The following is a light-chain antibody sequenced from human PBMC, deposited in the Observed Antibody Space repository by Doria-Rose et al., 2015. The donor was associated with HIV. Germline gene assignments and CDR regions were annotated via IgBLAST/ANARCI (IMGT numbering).Light chain of an antibody. CDR3: HQYGTSWT. Sequence: TQSPGTLSLSPGGRATLSCRASQSFSSTYLAWYQQKPGQAPSLLIYDGSTRATGIPDRFSASGSGTDFTRTINRLEPEDFALYYCHQYGTSWTFGQGTKVEI. J-gene: IGKJ1*01. CDR1: QSFSSTY. CDR2: DGS. V-gene: IGKV3-20*01.